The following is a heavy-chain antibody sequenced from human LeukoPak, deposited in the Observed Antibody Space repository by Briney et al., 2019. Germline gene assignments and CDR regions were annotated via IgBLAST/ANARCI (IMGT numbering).Heavy chain of an antibody. Sequence: PGASLRLSCGASGFTFSTYAMTWVRQAPGKGLEWVSAISSTGGSPYYADSVKGRFTLSRDNSKNTLYLQMNSLRAEDTAVYYCAKGKVSAFLNWFDPWGQGTLVSVSA. CDR1: GFTFSTYA. CDR2: ISSTGGSP. V-gene: IGHV3-23*01. CDR3: AKGKVSAFLNWFDP. J-gene: IGHJ5*02. D-gene: IGHD3-3*01.